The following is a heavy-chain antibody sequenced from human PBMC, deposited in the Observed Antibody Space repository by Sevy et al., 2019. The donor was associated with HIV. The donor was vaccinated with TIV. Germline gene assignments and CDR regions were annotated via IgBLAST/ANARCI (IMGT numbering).Heavy chain of an antibody. D-gene: IGHD2-15*01. CDR1: GASISGGGYY. V-gene: IGHV4-31*11. Sequence: SETLSLTCGVSGASISGGGYYWSWIRQRPGKGLEWIGYIAIDGMPQYNPSLQYRVTMSMDTSQNQFSLDLTSVTAADTEVYYCAGDVVGAHCSGRCYPARRFDRWGLGILVTVSS. J-gene: IGHJ4*02. CDR2: IAIDGMP. CDR3: AGDVVGAHCSGRCYPARRFDR.